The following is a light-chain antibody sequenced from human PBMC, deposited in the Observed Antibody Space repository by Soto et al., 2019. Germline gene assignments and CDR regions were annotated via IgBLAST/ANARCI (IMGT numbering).Light chain of an antibody. CDR2: GAS. CDR1: QSVSSD. Sequence: EIVLTQSPATLSLSPGERATFSCRASQSVSSDLVWYQHKPGLAPRLLVYGASSRATGIPDRFSGSGSGTDFTLTISRLEPEDSAVYYCQQYVSVPLTFGGGTKVDIK. CDR3: QQYVSVPLT. J-gene: IGKJ4*01. V-gene: IGKV3-11*01.